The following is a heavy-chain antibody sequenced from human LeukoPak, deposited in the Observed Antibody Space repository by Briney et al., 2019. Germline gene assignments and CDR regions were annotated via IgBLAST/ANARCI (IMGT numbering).Heavy chain of an antibody. J-gene: IGHJ4*02. V-gene: IGHV3-48*03. CDR1: GFTFSSYE. CDR2: ISSSGSTI. D-gene: IGHD5-24*01. CDR3: ARIRDDYNPLDY. Sequence: GGSLRLSCAASGFTFSSYEMNWVRQAPGKGLEWVSYISSSGSTIYYADSVKGRFTISRDNAKNSLYLQMNSLRAEDTAVYYCARIRDDYNPLDYWGQGTLVTVSS.